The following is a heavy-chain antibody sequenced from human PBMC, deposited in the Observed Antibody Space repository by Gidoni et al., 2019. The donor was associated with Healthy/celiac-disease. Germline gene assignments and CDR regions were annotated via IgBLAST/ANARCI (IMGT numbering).Heavy chain of an antibody. CDR1: GFTFSSYS. CDR2: ISSSSSYI. Sequence: EVQLVESGGGLVKPGGSLRLSCAASGFTFSSYSMNWVRQAPGKGLEWVSSISSSSSYIYYADSVKGRFTISRDNAKNSLYLQMNSLRAEDTAVYYCARDRDTVTTSRALTDWGQGTLVTVSS. D-gene: IGHD4-17*01. V-gene: IGHV3-21*01. J-gene: IGHJ4*02. CDR3: ARDRDTVTTSRALTD.